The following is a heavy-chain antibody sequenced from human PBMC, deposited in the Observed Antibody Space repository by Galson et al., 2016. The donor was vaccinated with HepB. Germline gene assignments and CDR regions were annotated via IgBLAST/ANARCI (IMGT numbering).Heavy chain of an antibody. CDR1: GGSISYYY. Sequence: SETLSLTCSVSGGSISYYYWSWIRQPPGMGLEWIGYIYHSGSTNYNPSLKSRVTISLDMSKNQFSLKLRSVTAADTAVYYCARDRTLFGVVTALWYWGQGTQVTVSS. J-gene: IGHJ4*02. CDR2: IYHSGST. CDR3: ARDRTLFGVVTALWY. D-gene: IGHD3-3*01. V-gene: IGHV4-59*12.